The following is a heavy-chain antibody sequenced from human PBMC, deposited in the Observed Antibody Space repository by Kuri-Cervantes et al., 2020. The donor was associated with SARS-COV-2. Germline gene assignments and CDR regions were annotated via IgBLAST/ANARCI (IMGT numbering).Heavy chain of an antibody. CDR3: ARAPPYCSGGSCYLFFDY. D-gene: IGHD2-15*01. J-gene: IGHJ4*02. Sequence: GESLKISCAASGFTFSSYGMHWVRQAPGKGLEWVAVISYDGSNKYYADSVKGRFTISRDNSKNTLYLQMNSLRAEDTAVYYCARAPPYCSGGSCYLFFDYWGQGTLVTVSS. CDR1: GFTFSSYG. V-gene: IGHV3-30*03. CDR2: ISYDGSNK.